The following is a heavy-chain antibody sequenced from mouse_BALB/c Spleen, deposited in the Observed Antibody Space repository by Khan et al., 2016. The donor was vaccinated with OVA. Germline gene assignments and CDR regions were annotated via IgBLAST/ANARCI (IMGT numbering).Heavy chain of an antibody. CDR2: INSNGGTS. V-gene: IGHV5-6-3*01. J-gene: IGHJ1*01. CDR3: ARVYYRYDEGYWYFDV. CDR1: GFTFSGYG. Sequence: EVELVESGGGLVQPGGSLKLSCAASGFTFSGYGMSWVRQTPDKRLELVATINSNGGTSYYPDSVKGRFTISRDNAKNTLHLQMSSLKSEDTAMYYCARVYYRYDEGYWYFDVRGAGTTVTVSS. D-gene: IGHD2-14*01.